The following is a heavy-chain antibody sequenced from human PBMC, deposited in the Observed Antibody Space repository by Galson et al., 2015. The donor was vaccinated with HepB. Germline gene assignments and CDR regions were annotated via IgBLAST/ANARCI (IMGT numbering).Heavy chain of an antibody. Sequence: SLRLSCASSGCTFSSYGMHWVRQAPGKGLEWVAVIWYDGSNKYYADSVKGRFTISRDNSKNTLYLQMNSLRAEDTAVYYCARDRDYGDSPSDYWGQGTLVTVSS. CDR3: ARDRDYGDSPSDY. J-gene: IGHJ4*02. V-gene: IGHV3-33*01. CDR2: IWYDGSNK. CDR1: GCTFSSYG. D-gene: IGHD4-17*01.